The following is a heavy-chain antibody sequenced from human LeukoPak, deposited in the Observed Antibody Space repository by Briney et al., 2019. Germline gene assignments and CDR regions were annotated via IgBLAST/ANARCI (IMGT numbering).Heavy chain of an antibody. D-gene: IGHD6-13*01. J-gene: IGHJ5*02. V-gene: IGHV3-53*01. CDR2: INIGGST. CDR3: ARASAPSSSWYLS. Sequence: GGSLRLSCAASGFTVSSNYMSWVRQAPGKGLEWVSVINIGGSTYYADSVKGRFTISRDNSKNTLYLQMNSLRAEDTAVYYCARASAPSSSWYLSWGQGTLVTVSS. CDR1: GFTVSSNY.